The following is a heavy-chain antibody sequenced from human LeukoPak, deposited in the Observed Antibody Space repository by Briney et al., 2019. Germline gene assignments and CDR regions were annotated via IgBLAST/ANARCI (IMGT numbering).Heavy chain of an antibody. CDR2: ISSSGSTI. D-gene: IGHD1-26*01. CDR3: ARGGSYLSAFDI. V-gene: IGHV3-11*01. CDR1: GGSFSGYY. J-gene: IGHJ3*02. Sequence: LSLTCAVYGGSFSGYYWSWIRQAPGKGLEWVSYISSSGSTIYYADSVKGRFTISRDNAKNSLYLQMNSLRAEDTAVYYCARGGSYLSAFDIWGQGTMVTVSS.